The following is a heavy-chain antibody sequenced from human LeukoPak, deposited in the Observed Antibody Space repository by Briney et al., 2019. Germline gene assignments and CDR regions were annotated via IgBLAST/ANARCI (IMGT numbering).Heavy chain of an antibody. D-gene: IGHD3-10*01. CDR3: ARELFDFDY. CDR2: ITGSGGST. Sequence: GGSLRLSCALSGFTFDNFAMTRVRQAPGKGVEWVSEITGSGGSTYYADSVKGRFTISRDNSKNTLYLQMNSLRAEDTAIYYCARELFDFDYWGQGTLVTVSS. J-gene: IGHJ4*02. CDR1: GFTFDNFA. V-gene: IGHV3-23*01.